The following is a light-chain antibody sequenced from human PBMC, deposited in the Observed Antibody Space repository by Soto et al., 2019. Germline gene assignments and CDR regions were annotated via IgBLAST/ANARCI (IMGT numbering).Light chain of an antibody. CDR3: QSYDSSLTGSV. Sequence: QSALTQPASVSGSAGQSITISCSGTMRDVGAYNLVSWYQQHPGTAPKLIIYEVRNRPSGISSRFSGSRSGNTASLTISGLQPEDEGDYYCQSYDSSLTGSVFGTGTKLTVL. J-gene: IGLJ1*01. V-gene: IGLV2-14*01. CDR1: MRDVGAYNL. CDR2: EVR.